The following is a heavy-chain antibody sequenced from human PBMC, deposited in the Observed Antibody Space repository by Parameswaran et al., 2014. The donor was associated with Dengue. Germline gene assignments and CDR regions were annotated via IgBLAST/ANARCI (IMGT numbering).Heavy chain of an antibody. D-gene: IGHD5-18*01. J-gene: IGHJ4*02. V-gene: IGHV1-2*02. Sequence: WVRQAPGQGLEWMGWINPNSGGTNYAQKFQGRVTMTRDTSISTAYMELSRLRSDDTAVYYCARDRDTAMVTIYPNWGQGTLVTVSS. CDR3: ARDRDTAMVTIYPN. CDR2: INPNSGGT.